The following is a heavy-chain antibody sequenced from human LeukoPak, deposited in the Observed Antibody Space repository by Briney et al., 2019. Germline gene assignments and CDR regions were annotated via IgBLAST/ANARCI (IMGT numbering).Heavy chain of an antibody. CDR1: GFTFSSYA. CDR2: ISNNGGFT. V-gene: IGHV3-64*01. D-gene: IGHD2-2*01. CDR3: AKSYCTSTSCPFDY. J-gene: IGHJ4*02. Sequence: GGSLTLSCAASGFTFSSYAMHWVRQAPGKGLEYVSGISNNGGFTYYAKSVKDRFTISRDNSKNTLYLQMGSLRAEDMAVYSCAKSYCTSTSCPFDYWGRGTLVTVSS.